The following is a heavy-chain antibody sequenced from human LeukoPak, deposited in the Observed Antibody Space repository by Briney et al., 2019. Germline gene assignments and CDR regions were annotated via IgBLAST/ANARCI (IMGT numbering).Heavy chain of an antibody. D-gene: IGHD3-10*01. Sequence: SETLSLTCAVSGYSISSGYYWGWIRQPPGKGLEWIGSIYHSGSTYYNPSLKSRVTISVDTSKNQSSLKLSSVTAADTAVYYCARVHYYGSGSYYNDYYFDYWGQGTLVTVSS. CDR2: IYHSGST. J-gene: IGHJ4*02. CDR3: ARVHYYGSGSYYNDYYFDY. V-gene: IGHV4-38-2*01. CDR1: GYSISSGYY.